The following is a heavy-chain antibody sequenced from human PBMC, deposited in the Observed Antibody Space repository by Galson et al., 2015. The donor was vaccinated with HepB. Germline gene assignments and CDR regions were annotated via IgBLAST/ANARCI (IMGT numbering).Heavy chain of an antibody. CDR2: INHSGST. J-gene: IGHJ4*02. D-gene: IGHD4-23*01. CDR3: ARGLYGGKFGLFDY. CDR1: GGSFSGYY. Sequence: SETLSLTCAVYGGSFSGYYWSWIRQPPGKGLEWIGEINHSGSTNYNPSLKSRVTISVDTSKNQFSLKLSSVTAADTAVYYCARGLYGGKFGLFDYWGQGTLVTVSS. V-gene: IGHV4-34*01.